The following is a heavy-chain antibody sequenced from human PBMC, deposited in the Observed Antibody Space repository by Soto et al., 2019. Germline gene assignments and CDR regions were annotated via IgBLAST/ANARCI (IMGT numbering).Heavy chain of an antibody. CDR2: ISAYNGNT. D-gene: IGHD2-2*01. CDR3: ARDNGRANDVRVGY. V-gene: IGHV1-18*01. J-gene: IGHJ4*02. Sequence: VSVKVSCKASGYTFTSYGISWVRQAPGQGLEWMGWISAYNGNTNYAQKLQGRVTMTTDTSTSTAYMELRSLRSDDTAVYYCARDNGRANDVRVGYWGQGTLVTVSS. CDR1: GYTFTSYG.